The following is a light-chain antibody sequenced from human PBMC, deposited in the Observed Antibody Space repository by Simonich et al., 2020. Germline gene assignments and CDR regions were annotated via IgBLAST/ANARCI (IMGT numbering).Light chain of an antibody. J-gene: IGLJ2*01. CDR2: EGS. CDR3: CSYAGSSTVV. Sequence: QSALTQPASVSGSPGQSITISGTGTSNDVWSYNLVSWYQQHPGKAPKLMIYEGSKRPSGVSNRFSGSKSGNTASLTISGLQAEDEADYYCCSYAGSSTVVFGGGTKLTVL. CDR1: SNDVWSYNL. V-gene: IGLV2-23*01.